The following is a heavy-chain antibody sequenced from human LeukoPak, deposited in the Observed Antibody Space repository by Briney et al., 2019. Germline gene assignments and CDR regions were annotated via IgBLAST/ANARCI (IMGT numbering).Heavy chain of an antibody. Sequence: ASVKVSCKASGYTFTGYYMHWVRQAPGQRLEWMGWINPNSGGTNYAQKFQGRVTMTRDTSISTAYMELSRLRSDDTAVYYCARDSYCSSTSCYDWFDPWGQGTLVTVSS. V-gene: IGHV1-2*02. CDR3: ARDSYCSSTSCYDWFDP. CDR1: GYTFTGYY. CDR2: INPNSGGT. D-gene: IGHD2-2*01. J-gene: IGHJ5*02.